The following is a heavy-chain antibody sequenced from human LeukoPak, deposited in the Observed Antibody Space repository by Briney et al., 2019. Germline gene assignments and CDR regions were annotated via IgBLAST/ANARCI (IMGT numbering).Heavy chain of an antibody. CDR1: GFTFSSYW. CDR3: ARDSYYGSGSYYNADY. V-gene: IGHV3-74*01. Sequence: GGSLRLSCAASGFTFSSYWMHWVRQAPGKGLVWVSRINSDGSATSYADFVKGRFTISRDNAKNTLYLQMNSLRDEDTAVYYCARDSYYGSGSYYNADYWGQGTLVTVSS. CDR2: INSDGSAT. J-gene: IGHJ4*02. D-gene: IGHD3-10*01.